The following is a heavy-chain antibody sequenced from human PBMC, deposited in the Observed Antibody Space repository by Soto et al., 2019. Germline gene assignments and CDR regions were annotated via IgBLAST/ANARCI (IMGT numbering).Heavy chain of an antibody. CDR2: FDPEDGET. V-gene: IGHV1-24*01. CDR3: ATDFRYSSSSGIDY. Sequence: ASVKVSCKVSGYTLTELSMHWVRQAPGKGLEWMGGFDPEDGETIYAQKFQGRVTMTEDTSTDTAYMELSSLRSEDTAVYYCATDFRYSSSSGIDYWGQGTLVTVSS. CDR1: GYTLTELS. D-gene: IGHD6-6*01. J-gene: IGHJ4*02.